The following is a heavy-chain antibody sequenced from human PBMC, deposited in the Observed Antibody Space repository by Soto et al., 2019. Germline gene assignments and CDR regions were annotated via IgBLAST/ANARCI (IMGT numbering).Heavy chain of an antibody. J-gene: IGHJ4*02. CDR2: ISSSGSTI. Sequence: GGSLRLSCAASGFTFSSYEMNWVRQAPGKGLEWVSYISSSGSTINYADSVKGRFTISRDNAKNSLYLQMNSLRAEDTAVYYCARGYCTNGVCYFDYWGQGPLVTVSS. D-gene: IGHD2-8*01. CDR3: ARGYCTNGVCYFDY. V-gene: IGHV3-48*03. CDR1: GFTFSSYE.